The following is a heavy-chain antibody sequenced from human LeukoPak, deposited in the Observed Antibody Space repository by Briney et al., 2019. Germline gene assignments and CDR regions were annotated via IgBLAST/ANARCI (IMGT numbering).Heavy chain of an antibody. CDR2: ISSSSSNK. J-gene: IGHJ3*02. Sequence: GESLRLSCAASGFTFSSYSMNWVRQAPGKGLEWISYISSSSSNKYYADSVKGRFTISRDNAKNSLYLQMNSLRAEDTAVYYCARDKVVVVHDAFDIWGQGTMVTVSS. CDR3: ARDKVVVVHDAFDI. V-gene: IGHV3-48*04. CDR1: GFTFSSYS. D-gene: IGHD3-22*01.